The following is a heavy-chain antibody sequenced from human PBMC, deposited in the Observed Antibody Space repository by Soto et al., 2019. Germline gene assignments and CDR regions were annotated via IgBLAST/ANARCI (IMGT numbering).Heavy chain of an antibody. CDR1: GGSFSGYY. Sequence: SETLSLTCAVYGGSFSGYYWSWIRQPPGKGLEWIGEINHSGSTNYNPSLKSRVNISLATSKIQFSLKLSSVPAADTAVYYCARGRTSRKYYGSERGYYYYMDVWGKGTTVTVSS. D-gene: IGHD3-10*01. CDR3: ARGRTSRKYYGSERGYYYYMDV. V-gene: IGHV4-34*01. CDR2: INHSGST. J-gene: IGHJ6*03.